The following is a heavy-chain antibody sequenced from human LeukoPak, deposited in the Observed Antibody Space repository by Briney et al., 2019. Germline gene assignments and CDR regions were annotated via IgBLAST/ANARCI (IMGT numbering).Heavy chain of an antibody. D-gene: IGHD3-10*01. CDR3: PIDRAPVTMIRGAPGGFDP. V-gene: IGHV4-30-2*02. Sequence: SQTLSLTCAVSGGSISSGGYSWSWIRQPPGKGLEWIGYIYDSGSTYYNPSLKSRVTISVDASKNQFSLKLTSVSAADTAVYYCPIDRAPVTMIRGAPGGFDPWGQGTLVTVSS. CDR1: GGSISSGGYS. J-gene: IGHJ5*02. CDR2: IYDSGST.